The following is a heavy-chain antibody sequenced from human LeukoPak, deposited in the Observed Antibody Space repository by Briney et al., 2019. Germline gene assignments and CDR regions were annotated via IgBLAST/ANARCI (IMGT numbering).Heavy chain of an antibody. CDR2: IKPDGSEK. V-gene: IGHV3-7*01. CDR1: GFSFSSYW. J-gene: IGHJ1*01. CDR3: ATYSSLNRREFQY. Sequence: GGSLRLSCAASGFSFSSYWMAWVRQAPGKGLEWVANIKPDGSEKKYADSVKGRFTISRDNAKNSLYLQMNSLRAEDTAVYYCATYSSLNRREFQYWGQGTLLTVSS. D-gene: IGHD3-22*01.